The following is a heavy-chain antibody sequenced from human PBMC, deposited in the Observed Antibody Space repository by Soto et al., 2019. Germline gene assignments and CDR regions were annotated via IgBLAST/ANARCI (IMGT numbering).Heavy chain of an antibody. CDR3: ARSRAARPPDYYYYYMDV. Sequence: GGSLRLSCAASGFTFSSYSMNWVRQAPGKGLEWVSYISSSSSTIYYADYVKGRFTISRDNAKNSLYLQMNSMRAEDTAVYYCARSRAARPPDYYYYYMDVWGKGTTVTVSS. J-gene: IGHJ6*03. D-gene: IGHD6-6*01. V-gene: IGHV3-48*01. CDR1: GFTFSSYS. CDR2: ISSSSSTI.